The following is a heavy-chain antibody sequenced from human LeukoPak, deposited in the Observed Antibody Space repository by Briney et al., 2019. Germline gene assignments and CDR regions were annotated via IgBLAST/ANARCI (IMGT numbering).Heavy chain of an antibody. Sequence: SETLSLTCTVSDDSISDYHRGWIRQPPGKGLEWIGSIYYSGSTYYNPSLKSRVTISVDTSKNQFSLKLSSVTAADTAVYYCARGGGWYAGTSIQHWGQGTLVTVSS. CDR2: IYYSGST. CDR3: ARGGGWYAGTSIQH. D-gene: IGHD6-19*01. V-gene: IGHV4-38-2*02. J-gene: IGHJ1*01. CDR1: DDSISDYH.